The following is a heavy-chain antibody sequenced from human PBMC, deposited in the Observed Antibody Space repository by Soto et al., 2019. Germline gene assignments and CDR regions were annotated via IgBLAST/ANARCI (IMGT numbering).Heavy chain of an antibody. CDR3: AREDGYCSGGSCYSASPLAEYFQH. CDR2: ISGSGGST. V-gene: IGHV3-23*01. CDR1: GFTFSSYA. J-gene: IGHJ1*01. D-gene: IGHD2-15*01. Sequence: GGSLRLSCAASGFTFSSYAMSWVGQAPGKGLEWVSAISGSGGSTYYADSVKGRFTISRDNAKNSLYLQMNSLRAEDTAVYYCAREDGYCSGGSCYSASPLAEYFQHWGQGTLVTVSS.